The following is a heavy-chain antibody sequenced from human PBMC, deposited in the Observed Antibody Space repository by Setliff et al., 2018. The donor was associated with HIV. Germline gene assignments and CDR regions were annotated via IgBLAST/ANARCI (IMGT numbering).Heavy chain of an antibody. CDR1: GGSISTNYW. V-gene: IGHV4-4*02. CDR3: ASSMGSHDAFDI. CDR2: IYHGGYT. J-gene: IGHJ3*02. D-gene: IGHD2-8*01. Sequence: SETLSLTCAVSGGSISTNYWWSWVRQPPGKGLEWIGEIYHGGYTNYNPSLKSRVTISVDMSKNQFSLKLSSVTAADTAVYYCASSMGSHDAFDIWGQGTMVTV.